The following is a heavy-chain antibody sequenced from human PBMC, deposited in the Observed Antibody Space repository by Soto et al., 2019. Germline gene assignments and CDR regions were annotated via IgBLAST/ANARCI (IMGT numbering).Heavy chain of an antibody. CDR3: ARGGLYNWNDDWFDP. D-gene: IGHD1-1*01. CDR1: GYTFTGYY. Sequence: GASVKVSCKASGYTFTGYYMRWVRQAPGQGLEWMGWINPNSGGTNYAQKFQGRVTMTRDTSISTAYMELSRLRSDDTAVYYCARGGLYNWNDDWFDPWGQGTLVTVSS. CDR2: INPNSGGT. J-gene: IGHJ5*02. V-gene: IGHV1-2*02.